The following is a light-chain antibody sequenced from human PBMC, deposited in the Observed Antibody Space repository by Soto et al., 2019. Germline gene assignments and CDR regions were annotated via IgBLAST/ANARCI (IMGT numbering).Light chain of an antibody. J-gene: IGLJ3*02. CDR3: VLYMGSGIWV. CDR1: SGSVSISYY. CDR2: STN. Sequence: QTVVTQEPSFSVSPGRTVTLTCGLSSGSVSISYYPSWYQQTPGQAPRTLIYSTNTRSSGVPDRFSGSILGNKAALTITGAQADDESDYYCVLYMGSGIWVFSGGTKLTVL. V-gene: IGLV8-61*01.